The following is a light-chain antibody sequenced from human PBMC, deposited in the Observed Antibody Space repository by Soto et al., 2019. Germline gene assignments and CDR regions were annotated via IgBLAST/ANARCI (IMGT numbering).Light chain of an antibody. Sequence: QSALTQPASVSGSPGQSITISCTGTSSDVGGYDYVSWYQQHPGKAPKLMIYNVRNRPSGVSNRFSGSKAGNTASLTISGLQAEDEAAYYCSSYTSSSIMVFGGGTKVTVL. CDR1: SSDVGGYDY. J-gene: IGLJ2*01. V-gene: IGLV2-14*01. CDR2: NVR. CDR3: SSYTSSSIMV.